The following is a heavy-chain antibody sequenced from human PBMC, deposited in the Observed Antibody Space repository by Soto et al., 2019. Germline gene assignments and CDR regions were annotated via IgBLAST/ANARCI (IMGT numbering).Heavy chain of an antibody. J-gene: IGHJ4*02. CDR3: ARQAAGREDFDY. D-gene: IGHD6-13*01. CDR1: GYTFTDYY. V-gene: IGHV1-2*02. CDR2: INPKSGGT. Sequence: QVQLVQSGAEVKKPGASVKVSCKASGYTFTDYYMHWVRQAPGQGLEWMGWINPKSGGTNYAQKCQGRVTMTRDTSISTAYMELSRLISDDTAVYYCARQAAGREDFDYWGQGTLVTASS.